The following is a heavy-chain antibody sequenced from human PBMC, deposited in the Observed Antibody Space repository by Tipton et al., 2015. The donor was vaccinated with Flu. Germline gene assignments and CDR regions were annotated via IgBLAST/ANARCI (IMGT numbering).Heavy chain of an antibody. CDR3: ARQPSYETFGLFLPGWFDP. CDR1: GGSLSSFY. CDR2: IYTSGST. D-gene: IGHD3/OR15-3a*01. Sequence: TLSLTCTVSGGSLSSFYWSWIRQPAGKGLEWIGRIYTSGSTKYNPSLKSRLSMSVDTSKNQFSLKLTSVTAADTAVYYCARQPSYETFGLFLPGWFDPWGQGTLVTVSS. V-gene: IGHV4-4*07. J-gene: IGHJ5*02.